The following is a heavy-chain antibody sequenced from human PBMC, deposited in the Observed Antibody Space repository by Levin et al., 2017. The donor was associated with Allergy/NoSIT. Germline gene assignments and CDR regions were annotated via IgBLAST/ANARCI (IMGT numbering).Heavy chain of an antibody. D-gene: IGHD3-3*01. CDR3: ARDVIAGSGPYDY. Sequence: SCKASGYTFSSYYMHWVRQAPGQGLEWLFLLPPLCGSTLSSPPFQGRVTITRDTSTSTVYMELSSLRSEDTAIYYCARDVIAGSGPYDYWGRGTLVTVSS. J-gene: IGHJ4*02. V-gene: IGHV1-46*01. CDR2: LPPLCGST. CDR1: GYTFSSYY.